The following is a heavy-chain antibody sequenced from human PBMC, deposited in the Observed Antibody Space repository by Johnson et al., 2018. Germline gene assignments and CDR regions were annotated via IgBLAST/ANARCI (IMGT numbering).Heavy chain of an antibody. J-gene: IGHJ6*02. CDR2: IIPIFGTA. V-gene: IGHV1-69*01. CDR1: GGTFSSYA. CDR3: ARAEFCSGGSCPDYYYYYGMYV. Sequence: QVQLVESGAEVKKPGSSVKVSCTASGGTFSSYAISWVRQAPGQGLEWLGGIIPIFGTANYAQTFQGRVTITADEPTSTAYMGLSSLRSEDTAVYYWARAEFCSGGSCPDYYYYYGMYVWGQGTTVTVSS. D-gene: IGHD2-15*01.